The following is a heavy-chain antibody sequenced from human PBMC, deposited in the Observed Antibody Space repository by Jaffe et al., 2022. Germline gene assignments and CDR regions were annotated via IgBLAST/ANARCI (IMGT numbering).Heavy chain of an antibody. J-gene: IGHJ4*02. CDR2: IYWNDDK. D-gene: IGHD3-10*01. CDR1: GFSLSTSGVG. Sequence: QITLKESGPTLVKPTQTLTLTCTFSGFSLSTSGVGVGWIRQPPGKALEWLGFIYWNDDKRYSPSLKSRLTFTKDTSKNQVVLTMTNMDPVDTGTYYCVHTAGAQKYGSGSYFCDYWGQGTLVTVSS. V-gene: IGHV2-5*04. CDR3: VHTAGAQKYGSGSYFCDY.